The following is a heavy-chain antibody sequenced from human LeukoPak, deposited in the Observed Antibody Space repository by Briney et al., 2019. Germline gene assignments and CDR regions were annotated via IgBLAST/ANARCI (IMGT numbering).Heavy chain of an antibody. J-gene: IGHJ3*02. CDR1: GYTFTGYY. D-gene: IGHD5-18*01. Sequence: ASVKVSCTASGYTFTGYYMHWVRQAPGQGLEWMGWTNPNSGGTNYAQKFQGRVTMTRDTSINTAYMELSSLRSDDTAVYYCARDRLWFSYDAVDIWGQGTMVTVSS. CDR3: ARDRLWFSYDAVDI. V-gene: IGHV1-2*02. CDR2: TNPNSGGT.